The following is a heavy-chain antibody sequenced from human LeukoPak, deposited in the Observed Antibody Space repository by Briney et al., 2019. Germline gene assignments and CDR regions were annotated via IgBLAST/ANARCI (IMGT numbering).Heavy chain of an antibody. D-gene: IGHD3-22*01. CDR3: TKHMSVTNYYYD. V-gene: IGHV3-23*01. Sequence: GGSLRLSCAASGFIFSNYAMSWLRQAPGKGLEWVPSITGSGVTTYYTDSVKGRFTISRDNSRNTLYLQISSLRAEDTALYYCTKHMSVTNYYYDWGQGTLVTVSS. CDR2: ITGSGVTT. CDR1: GFIFSNYA. J-gene: IGHJ4*02.